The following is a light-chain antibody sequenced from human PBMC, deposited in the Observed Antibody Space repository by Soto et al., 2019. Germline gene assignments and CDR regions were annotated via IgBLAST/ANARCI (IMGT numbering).Light chain of an antibody. CDR1: SSDVGGYNY. CDR3: TSYTSSSTLV. CDR2: EVT. Sequence: QSALTQPASVSGSPGQSITISCTGTSSDVGGYNYVSWYQQRPGKAPKFMIYEVTNRPSGVSNRFSGSKSGNTASLTISGLQAEDEADYYCTSYTSSSTLVFGGGTKVTVL. J-gene: IGLJ3*02. V-gene: IGLV2-14*01.